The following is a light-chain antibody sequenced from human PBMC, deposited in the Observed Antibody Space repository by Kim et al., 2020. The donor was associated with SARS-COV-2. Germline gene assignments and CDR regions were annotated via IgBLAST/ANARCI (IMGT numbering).Light chain of an antibody. J-gene: IGKJ1*01. CDR2: AAS. CDR1: QDIGNS. CDR3: QKYNSAPWT. Sequence: ASVGDRVTITCRASQDIGNSLAWYQQKPGKVPKVLIYAASTLQGGVPSRFSGSGSGTEFTLTIGSLQTEDVATYYCQKYNSAPWTFGPGTKVDIK. V-gene: IGKV1-27*01.